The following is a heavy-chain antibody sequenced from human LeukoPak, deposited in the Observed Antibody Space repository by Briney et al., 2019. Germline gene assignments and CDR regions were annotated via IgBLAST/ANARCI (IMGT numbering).Heavy chain of an antibody. J-gene: IGHJ4*02. D-gene: IGHD3-9*01. CDR1: GGSISPYY. Sequence: SQTLSLTCTVSGGSISPYYWIWIRHPPGKGLEYIGYIYYSGSTNYNPSLKSRVTISVDTSKNQLSLKLNSVTAADTSVYYCATSLDILKGYYGFSFDYWGPGKLV. V-gene: IGHV4-59*01. CDR2: IYYSGST. CDR3: ATSLDILKGYYGFSFDY.